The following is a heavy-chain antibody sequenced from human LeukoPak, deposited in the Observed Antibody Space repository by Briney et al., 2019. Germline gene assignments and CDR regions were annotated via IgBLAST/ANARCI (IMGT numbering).Heavy chain of an antibody. J-gene: IGHJ6*02. CDR2: ISWNSGSI. D-gene: IGHD3-3*01. CDR3: AKSITMDYYYGMDV. Sequence: QPGRSLRLSCAASGFTFDDYAMHWLRQAPGKGLEWVSGISWNSGSIGYADSVKGRYTISRDNAKNSLYLQMNSLRAEDTALYYCAKSITMDYYYGMDVWGQGTTVTVSS. CDR1: GFTFDDYA. V-gene: IGHV3-9*01.